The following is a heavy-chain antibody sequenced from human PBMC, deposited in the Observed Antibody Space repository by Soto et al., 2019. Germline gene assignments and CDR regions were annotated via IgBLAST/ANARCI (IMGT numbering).Heavy chain of an antibody. V-gene: IGHV3-9*01. CDR2: ISWNSGSI. CDR1: GFTFDDYA. Sequence: EVPLVESGGGLVQPGRSLRLSCAASGFTFDDYAMHWVRQAPGKGLEWVSGISWNSGSIGYADSVKGRFTISRDNAKNSLYLQMNSLRGEDTALYYCAKDSSSSWYRAFDYWGQGTLVTVSS. J-gene: IGHJ4*02. D-gene: IGHD6-13*01. CDR3: AKDSSSSWYRAFDY.